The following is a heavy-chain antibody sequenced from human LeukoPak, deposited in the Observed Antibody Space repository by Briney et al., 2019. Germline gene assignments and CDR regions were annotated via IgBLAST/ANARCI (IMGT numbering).Heavy chain of an antibody. J-gene: IGHJ4*02. CDR1: GFDFSIYG. Sequence: GGSLRLSCAASGFDFSIYGMNWVRQAPWKGLEWVSSINSRGDYIYYSDSLKGRFAISRDNARSSLYLQMSSLRAEDTAVYYCARRREHGSGSDWLWGQGTLVTVSS. CDR2: INSRGDYI. D-gene: IGHD3-10*01. CDR3: ARRREHGSGSDWL. V-gene: IGHV3-21*01.